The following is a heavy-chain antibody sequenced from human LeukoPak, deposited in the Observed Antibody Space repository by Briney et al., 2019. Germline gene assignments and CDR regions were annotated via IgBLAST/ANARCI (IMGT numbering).Heavy chain of an antibody. V-gene: IGHV6-1*01. D-gene: IGHD7-27*01. CDR1: GDSVSTNSAA. Sequence: SQTLSLTCAISGDSVSTNSAAWSWIRQCPSRGLEWLGRTYYRSRWYNDYAVSVKSRITIKSDTSKNQFSLQLNSVTPEDTAVYYCARDRDLGNYYDGMVVWGQGTTVTVSS. CDR2: TYYRSRWYN. CDR3: ARDRDLGNYYDGMVV. J-gene: IGHJ6*02.